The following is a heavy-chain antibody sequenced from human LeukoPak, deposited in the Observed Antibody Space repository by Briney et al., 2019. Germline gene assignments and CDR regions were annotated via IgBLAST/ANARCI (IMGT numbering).Heavy chain of an antibody. CDR3: SRERAAAGTIDY. V-gene: IGHV1-18*04. D-gene: IGHD6-13*01. J-gene: IGHJ4*02. CDR2: ISAYNGNT. CDR1: GYTFTSYY. Sequence: ASVKVSCTASGYTFTSYYMHWVRQAPGQGLEWMGWISAYNGNTNYAQKLQGRVTMTTDTSTSTAYMELRSLRSDDTAVYYCSRERAAAGTIDYWGQGTLVTVSS.